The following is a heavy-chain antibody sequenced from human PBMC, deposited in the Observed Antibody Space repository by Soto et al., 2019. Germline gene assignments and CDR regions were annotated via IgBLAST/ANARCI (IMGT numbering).Heavy chain of an antibody. Sequence: SETLSLTCAVSGYSISSGYYCGWIRQTPGKGLEWIASIYHSGSTYYNPSLKSRVTISVDTSKNQFSLKLTSVTAADTAVYYCARGAATVTPGWFDPWGQGIMVTSPQ. D-gene: IGHD4-17*01. CDR1: GYSISSGYY. CDR3: ARGAATVTPGWFDP. J-gene: IGHJ5*02. CDR2: IYHSGST. V-gene: IGHV4-38-2*01.